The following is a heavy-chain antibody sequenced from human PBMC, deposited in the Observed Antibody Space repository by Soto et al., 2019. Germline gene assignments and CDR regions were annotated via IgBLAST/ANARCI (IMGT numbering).Heavy chain of an antibody. CDR2: ISYKGNNK. J-gene: IGHJ4*02. Sequence: PGGSLRLSCAASGFTFSGFAMHWVRQSPGKGLEWVAFISYKGNNKYYAESVKGRFTISRDNSENTLYLQMSSLRGDDTAVYYCARDPDEDQLNPGGSFVNWGQVTLVTVYS. D-gene: IGHD5-12*01. CDR3: ARDPDEDQLNPGGSFVN. V-gene: IGHV3-30-3*01. CDR1: GFTFSGFA.